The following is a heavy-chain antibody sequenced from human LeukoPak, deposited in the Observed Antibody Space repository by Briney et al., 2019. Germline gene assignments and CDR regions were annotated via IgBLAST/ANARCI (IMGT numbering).Heavy chain of an antibody. Sequence: PGGSLRLSCAASGFTFSSYAMHWVRQAPGKGLEWVAVISYDGSNKYYADSVKGRFTISRDNSKNTLYLQMNSLRAEDTAVYYCARVSLRYCSGGSCLGAFDIWGQGTMVTVSS. J-gene: IGHJ3*02. V-gene: IGHV3-30-3*01. CDR2: ISYDGSNK. CDR3: ARVSLRYCSGGSCLGAFDI. CDR1: GFTFSSYA. D-gene: IGHD2-15*01.